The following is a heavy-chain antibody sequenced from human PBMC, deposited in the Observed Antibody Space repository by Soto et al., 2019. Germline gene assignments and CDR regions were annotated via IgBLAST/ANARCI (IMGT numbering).Heavy chain of an antibody. J-gene: IGHJ6*02. V-gene: IGHV3-23*01. Sequence: GGSLRLSCAASGFTFSSYGMHWVRQAPGKGLEWVSAISGSGGSTYYADSVKGRFTISRDNSKNTLYLQMNSLRAEDTAVYYCAKFREYYQGSGSRTYYFYGMDVWGQGTTVTVSS. CDR2: ISGSGGST. CDR3: AKFREYYQGSGSRTYYFYGMDV. CDR1: GFTFSSYG. D-gene: IGHD3-10*01.